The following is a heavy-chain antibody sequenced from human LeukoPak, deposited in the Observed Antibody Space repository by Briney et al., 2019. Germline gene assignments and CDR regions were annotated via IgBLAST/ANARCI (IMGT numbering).Heavy chain of an antibody. Sequence: GGSLRLSCAASGFTFSSYAMSWVRQAPGKGLEWVSAISGSGGSPYYADSVKGRFTISRDNSKNTLYLQMNSLRAEDTAVYYCAKDRRDCSGGSCYVGEVYFDYWGQGTLVTVSS. CDR1: GFTFSSYA. CDR2: ISGSGGSP. D-gene: IGHD2-15*01. CDR3: AKDRRDCSGGSCYVGEVYFDY. J-gene: IGHJ4*02. V-gene: IGHV3-23*01.